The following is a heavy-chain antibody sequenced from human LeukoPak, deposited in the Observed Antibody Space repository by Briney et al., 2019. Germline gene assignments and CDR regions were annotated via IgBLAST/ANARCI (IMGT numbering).Heavy chain of an antibody. V-gene: IGHV3-30*18. CDR1: GFTFSSYG. CDR3: AKNQLWFGLYYYGMDV. D-gene: IGHD5-18*01. Sequence: GGSLRLSCAASGFTFSSYGMHWVRQAPGKGLEWVAVISYDGSNKYYADSVKGRSTISRDNSKNTLYLQMNSLRAEDTAVYYCAKNQLWFGLYYYGMDVWGQGTTVTVSS. CDR2: ISYDGSNK. J-gene: IGHJ6*02.